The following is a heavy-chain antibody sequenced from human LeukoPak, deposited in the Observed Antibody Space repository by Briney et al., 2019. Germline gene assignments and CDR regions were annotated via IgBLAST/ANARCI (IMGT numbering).Heavy chain of an antibody. D-gene: IGHD1-14*01. J-gene: IGHJ4*02. CDR1: GFTVITND. CDR2: LYSDGNT. V-gene: IGHV3-53*01. CDR3: ARGVEPLAANTLAY. Sequence: PGGSLRLSCAASGFTVITNDMTWVRQAPGKRLEWVLVLYSDGNTKYADSVQGRFTISRDNSKNTLYLEMNSLSPDDTAVYYCARGVEPLAANTLAYWGQGTLVTVSS.